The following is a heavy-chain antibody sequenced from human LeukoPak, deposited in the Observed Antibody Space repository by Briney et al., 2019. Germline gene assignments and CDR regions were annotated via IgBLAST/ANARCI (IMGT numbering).Heavy chain of an antibody. CDR1: GFTFNNYA. J-gene: IGHJ4*02. CDR3: ARDGGHSTDLDY. Sequence: SGGSLRLSCAASGFTFNNYAMTWVRQAPGKGLEWVSGITAGGDNTFYADSVKGRFTISRDNSKNTLYLQTDSLRAEDTAVYYCARDGGHSTDLDYWGQGILVTVSS. D-gene: IGHD2-8*02. CDR2: ITAGGDNT. V-gene: IGHV3-23*01.